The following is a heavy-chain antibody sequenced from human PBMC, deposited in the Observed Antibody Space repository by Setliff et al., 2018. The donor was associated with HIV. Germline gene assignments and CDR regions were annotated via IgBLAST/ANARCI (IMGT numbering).Heavy chain of an antibody. V-gene: IGHV4-39*07. J-gene: IGHJ4*02. CDR2: IYYSGSA. CDR1: SGSISTSSYY. D-gene: IGHD3-16*02. Sequence: SETLSLTCIVSSGSISTSSYYWGWIRQPPGKGLEWIGSIYYSGSAYYNPSLKSRLSMSIDTSESQFSLRLRSVTAADTAVYYCASGWVRQSRTFGGVTVLPPFDYWGQGTLVTVSS. CDR3: ASGWVRQSRTFGGVTVLPPFDY.